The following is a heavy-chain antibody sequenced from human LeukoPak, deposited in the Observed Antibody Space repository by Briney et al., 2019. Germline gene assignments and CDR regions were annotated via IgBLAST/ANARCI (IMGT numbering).Heavy chain of an antibody. CDR3: ARGYSSSSDGDWFDP. CDR2: IYHSGST. Sequence: SETLSLTCAVSGGSISSGGYSWSWIRQPPGKGLAWIGYIYHSGSTYYNPSLKSRVTISVDRSKNQFSLKLSSVTAADTAVYYCARGYSSSSDGDWFDPWGQGTLVTVSS. CDR1: GGSISSGGYS. D-gene: IGHD6-6*01. J-gene: IGHJ5*02. V-gene: IGHV4-30-2*01.